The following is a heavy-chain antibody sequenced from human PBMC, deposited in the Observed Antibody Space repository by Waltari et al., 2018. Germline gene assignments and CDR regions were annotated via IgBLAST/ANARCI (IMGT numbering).Heavy chain of an antibody. CDR1: GGPIRGPYY. CDR3: ARHRGVHTGFPGLDP. CDR2: VSSGGNT. J-gene: IGHJ5*02. D-gene: IGHD3-10*01. V-gene: IGHV4-39*01. Sequence: QLQLQESGPGLVKPSETLSLICPVSGGPIRGPYYWDWIRQSPGTGLECIGDVSSGGNTNYNPSLKGRVTISTDTSKNQFSLRLRSVTAADTAVYYCARHRGVHTGFPGLDPWGQGTLVTVSS.